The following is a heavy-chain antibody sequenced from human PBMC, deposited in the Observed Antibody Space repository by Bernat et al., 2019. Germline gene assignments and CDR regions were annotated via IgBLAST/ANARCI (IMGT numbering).Heavy chain of an antibody. V-gene: IGHV3-20*04. J-gene: IGHJ4*02. CDR3: ARDGDYVWGSYRWGSFDY. CDR1: GFTFDDYG. CDR2: INWNGGST. D-gene: IGHD3-16*02. Sequence: EVQLVESGGGVVRPGGSLRLSCAASGFTFDDYGMSWVRQAPGKGLEWVSGINWNGGSTGYADSVKGRFTISRDNAKNSLYLQMNSLRAEDTALYYWARDGDYVWGSYRWGSFDYWGQGTLVTVSS.